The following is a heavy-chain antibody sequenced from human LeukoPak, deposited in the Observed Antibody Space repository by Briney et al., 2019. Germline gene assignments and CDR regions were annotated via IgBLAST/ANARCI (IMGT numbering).Heavy chain of an antibody. J-gene: IGHJ4*02. Sequence: PGGSLRLSCAASGFTFSSYAMSWVRQAPGKGLEWVSSISGSGGSTYYADPVKGRFTISRDNSKNTLYLQMNSLRAEDTAVYYCAIHRTSGWLYWGQGTLVTVSS. V-gene: IGHV3-23*01. CDR1: GFTFSSYA. CDR2: ISGSGGST. CDR3: AIHRTSGWLY. D-gene: IGHD6-19*01.